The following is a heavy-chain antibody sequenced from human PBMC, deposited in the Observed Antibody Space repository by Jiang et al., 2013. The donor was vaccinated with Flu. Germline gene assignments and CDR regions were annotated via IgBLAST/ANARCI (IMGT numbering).Heavy chain of an antibody. J-gene: IGHJ3*01. Sequence: LLKPSETLSLTCAVYGGSFSGFYWSWIRQPPGKGLEWIGEINHSGSTNYNPSLKSRVTISVDTSKNQFSLKLSSVTAADTAVYYCARPLTMIVVGAFDSLGPRDNGHRLF. CDR1: GGSFSGFY. CDR2: INHSGST. D-gene: IGHD3-22*01. V-gene: IGHV4-34*01. CDR3: ARPLTMIVVGAFDS.